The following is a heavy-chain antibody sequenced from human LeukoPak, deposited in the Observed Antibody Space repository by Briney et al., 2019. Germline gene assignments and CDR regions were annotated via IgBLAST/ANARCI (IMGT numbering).Heavy chain of an antibody. Sequence: GGPLRLSCAASGFTFSSYWMHWVRQAPGKGLVWVSRINSDGSSTSYADSVKGRFTISRDNAKNTLYLQMNSLRAEDTAVYYCASFSYDSSGYYYEYYFDYWGQGTLVTVSS. CDR3: ASFSYDSSGYYYEYYFDY. CDR1: GFTFSSYW. V-gene: IGHV3-74*01. J-gene: IGHJ4*02. CDR2: INSDGSST. D-gene: IGHD3-22*01.